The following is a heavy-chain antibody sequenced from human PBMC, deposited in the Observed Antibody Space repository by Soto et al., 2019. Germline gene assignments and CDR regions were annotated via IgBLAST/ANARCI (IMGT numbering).Heavy chain of an antibody. J-gene: IGHJ4*02. Sequence: VHLVESGGRLVQPGGSLRLSCAASGFRFSDYSMNWVRQAPGRGLEWVSYIRSSSFTIHYADSVEGRFAISRDNAKNSLYLQMNSLRVEDTAVYYCARDYNDFWSGHLDYWGQGALVTVSS. CDR1: GFRFSDYS. CDR2: IRSSSFTI. CDR3: ARDYNDFWSGHLDY. D-gene: IGHD3-3*01. V-gene: IGHV3-48*01.